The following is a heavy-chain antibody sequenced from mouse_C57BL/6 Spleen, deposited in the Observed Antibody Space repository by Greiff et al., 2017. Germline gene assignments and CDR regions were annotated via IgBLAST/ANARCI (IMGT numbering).Heavy chain of an antibody. J-gene: IGHJ2*01. Sequence: QLQQSGAELVKPGASVKVSCKASGYTFTSYWMPWVKQRPGPGLEWIGRIHPSDSDTNYNQKFKGKATLTVDKSSSTAYIQLSSLTSEDSAVYYCAMGVLDYYGNFDYWGQGTTLTVSS. D-gene: IGHD1-1*01. CDR2: IHPSDSDT. CDR3: AMGVLDYYGNFDY. CDR1: GYTFTSYW. V-gene: IGHV1-74*01.